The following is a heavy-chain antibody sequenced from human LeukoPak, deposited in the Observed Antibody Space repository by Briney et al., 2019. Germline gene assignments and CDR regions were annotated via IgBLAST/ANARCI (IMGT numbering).Heavy chain of an antibody. D-gene: IGHD3-3*01. V-gene: IGHV3-53*01. CDR3: AKGDTSSWSVFDI. Sequence: GGSLRLSCAASGFTVSSNYMSWVRQAPGKGLEWVSVIYSGGRTYYADSVKGRFTISRDNSKNTLYLQMNSLRAEDTAVYYCAKGDTSSWSVFDIWGQGTMVTVSS. CDR2: IYSGGRT. CDR1: GFTVSSNY. J-gene: IGHJ3*02.